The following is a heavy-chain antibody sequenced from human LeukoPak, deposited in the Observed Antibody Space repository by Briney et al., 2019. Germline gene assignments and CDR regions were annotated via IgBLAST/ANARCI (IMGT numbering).Heavy chain of an antibody. D-gene: IGHD2-15*01. J-gene: IGHJ4*02. V-gene: IGHV3-7*01. Sequence: PGGSLRLSCAASRFTLSNYWMSWVRQAPGKGLEWVANIKQDGSETYYVDSVKGRFTISRDNAENSLYLQMNSLRAEDTAVYYCTRDTGCPGGTCYSFYDYWGQGTLVTVSS. CDR1: RFTLSNYW. CDR3: TRDTGCPGGTCYSFYDY. CDR2: IKQDGSET.